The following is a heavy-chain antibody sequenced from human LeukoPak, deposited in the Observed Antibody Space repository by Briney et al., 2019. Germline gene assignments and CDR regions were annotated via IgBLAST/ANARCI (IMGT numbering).Heavy chain of an antibody. CDR1: GFTFSSYS. CDR3: ARARHCSSTSCYRPYGMDV. Sequence: KTGGSLRLSCAASGFTFSSYSMNWVRQAPGKGLEWVSSISSSSSYIYYADSVKGRFTISRDNAKNSLYLQMNSLRAEDTAVYYCARARHCSSTSCYRPYGMDVWGQGTTVTVSS. V-gene: IGHV3-21*01. D-gene: IGHD2-2*01. CDR2: ISSSSSYI. J-gene: IGHJ6*02.